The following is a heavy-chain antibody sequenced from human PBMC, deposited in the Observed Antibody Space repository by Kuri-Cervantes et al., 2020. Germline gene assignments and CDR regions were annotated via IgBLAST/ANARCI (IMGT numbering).Heavy chain of an antibody. J-gene: IGHJ4*02. D-gene: IGHD4-17*01. V-gene: IGHV4-34*01. Sequence: SETLSLTCAVSGASFSGYFWSWIRQSPGKGLEWIGEINRTGGTAYNPSLKSRVIISIDTSKNQFSLKLSSVTAADTAVYYCARVTVTTIASFDYWGQGTLVTVSS. CDR2: INRTGGT. CDR1: GASFSGYF. CDR3: ARVTVTTIASFDY.